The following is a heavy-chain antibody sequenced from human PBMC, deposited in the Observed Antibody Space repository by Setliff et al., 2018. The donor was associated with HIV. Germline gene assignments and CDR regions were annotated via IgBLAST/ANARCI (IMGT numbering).Heavy chain of an antibody. Sequence: PGGSLRLSCAASGFTFSTHWMHWVRQTPGKGLLWVSRINNDTTTTTYADSVKGRFSISRDNAKNTLYLQMNGLRGEDTAVYYCAMFSSSSGWGQGTQVTVS. CDR2: INNDTTTT. CDR1: GFTFSTHW. CDR3: AMFSSSSG. V-gene: IGHV3-74*01. D-gene: IGHD6-6*01. J-gene: IGHJ4*02.